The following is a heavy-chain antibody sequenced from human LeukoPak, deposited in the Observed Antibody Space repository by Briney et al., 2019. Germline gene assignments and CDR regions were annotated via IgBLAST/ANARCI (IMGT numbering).Heavy chain of an antibody. D-gene: IGHD3-16*01. J-gene: IGHJ4*02. CDR1: AFTFSDYY. CDR3: ARGSPPGD. Sequence: GGSLRLSCGASAFTFSDYYMSWIRRAPGKGLEWVSYISSSSGFTKYADSVRGRFTISRDNAKNSLYLQMNTLRVDDTAVYYCARGSPPGDWGQGTLVTVSS. V-gene: IGHV3-11*05. CDR2: ISSSSGFT.